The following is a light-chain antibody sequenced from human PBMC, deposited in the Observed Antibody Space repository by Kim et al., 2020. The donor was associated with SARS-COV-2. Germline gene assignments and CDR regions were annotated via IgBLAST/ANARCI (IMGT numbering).Light chain of an antibody. CDR1: QRIGSW. CDR3: QQYNTYSPTT. J-gene: IGKJ1*01. CDR2: KAS. V-gene: IGKV1-5*03. Sequence: SVGDRVTITCRASQRIGSWLAWYQQKPGKAPKPLIYKASSLESAVPSRFSGSGSGTEFTLTISSLPPDDFATYYCQQYNTYSPTTFGQGTKVDIK.